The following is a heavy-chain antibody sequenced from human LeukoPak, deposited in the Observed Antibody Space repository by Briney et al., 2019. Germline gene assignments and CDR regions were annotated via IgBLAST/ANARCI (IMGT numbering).Heavy chain of an antibody. J-gene: IGHJ4*02. V-gene: IGHV3-74*01. Sequence: GGSLRLACAASGFTFSSYWMYGVRQAPGKGPVWVARINTDGGSLNYADSVKGRFTISRDNAKNTLYLQMNSLGAEDTAVYYCARRINYYDSSGYYYVRYFDSWGQGTLVVVSS. CDR3: ARRINYYDSSGYYYVRYFDS. CDR2: INTDGGSL. CDR1: GFTFSSYW. D-gene: IGHD3-22*01.